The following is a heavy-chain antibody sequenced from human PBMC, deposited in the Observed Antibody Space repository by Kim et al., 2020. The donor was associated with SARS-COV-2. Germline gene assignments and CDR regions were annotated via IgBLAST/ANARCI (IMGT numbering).Heavy chain of an antibody. CDR2: INHSGST. D-gene: IGHD3-22*01. J-gene: IGHJ4*02. V-gene: IGHV4-34*01. CDR3: ARGYYYDSSGSENPGFDY. Sequence: SETLSLTCAVYGGSFSGYYWSWIRQPPGKGLEWIGEINHSGSTNYNPSLKSRVTISVDTSKNQFSLKLSSVTAADTAVYYCARGYYYDSSGSENPGFDYWGQGTLVTVSS. CDR1: GGSFSGYY.